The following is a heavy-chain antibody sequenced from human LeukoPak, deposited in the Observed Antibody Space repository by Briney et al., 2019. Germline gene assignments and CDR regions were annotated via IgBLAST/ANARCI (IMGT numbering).Heavy chain of an antibody. D-gene: IGHD1-26*01. V-gene: IGHV4-59*01. CDR3: ARDSGSYPHWFAP. J-gene: IGHJ5*02. CDR1: GGSISSYY. Sequence: SETLSLTCTVSGGSISSYYWNWIRQPPGKGLEWIGYIFYSGITNYSPSLKSRVTISVDTSKKQFSLKLTSVTAADTAVYYCARDSGSYPHWFAPWGQGTLVTVSS. CDR2: IFYSGIT.